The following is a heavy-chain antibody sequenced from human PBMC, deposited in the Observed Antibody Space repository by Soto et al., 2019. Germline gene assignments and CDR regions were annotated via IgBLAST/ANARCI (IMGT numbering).Heavy chain of an antibody. CDR2: ISAYNGNT. Sequence: ASVKVSCKASGYTFTSYGISWVRQAPGQGLEWMGWISAYNGNTNYAQKLQGRVTMTTDTSTSTAYMELRSLRSDDTAVYYCARGAYITGTEIYYYYYMDVWGKGTTVTVSS. D-gene: IGHD1-7*01. CDR1: GYTFTSYG. V-gene: IGHV1-18*01. CDR3: ARGAYITGTEIYYYYYMDV. J-gene: IGHJ6*03.